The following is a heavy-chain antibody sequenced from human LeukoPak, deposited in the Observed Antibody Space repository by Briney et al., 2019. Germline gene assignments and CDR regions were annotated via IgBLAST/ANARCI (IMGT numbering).Heavy chain of an antibody. V-gene: IGHV1-46*01. D-gene: IGHD2-15*01. CDR3: ARAPRGYCSGGSCYSSYYYYGMDV. J-gene: IGHJ6*02. CDR1: GYTFTSYY. Sequence: GASVKVSCKASGYTFTSYYMHWVRQAPGQGLEWMGIINPSGGSTIYAQKFQGRVTMTRDTSTSTVYMELSSLRSEDTAVYYCARAPRGYCSGGSCYSSYYYYGMDVWGQGTTVTVSS. CDR2: INPSGGST.